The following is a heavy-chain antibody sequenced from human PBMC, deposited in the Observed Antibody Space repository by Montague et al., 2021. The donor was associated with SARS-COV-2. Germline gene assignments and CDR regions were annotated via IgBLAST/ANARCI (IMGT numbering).Heavy chain of an antibody. CDR1: GFTFDGFA. CDR2: VSGDGGST. J-gene: IGHJ4*02. V-gene: IGHV3-43*02. CDR3: AKKGGTTTDFDS. Sequence: SLRLSCAASGFTFDGFAMHWVRQVPGKGLEWISFVSGDGGSTYYAGSVKGRFTISRDNNKNSLYLQMNSLRTEDTALYYCAKKGGTTTDFDSWGQGTLVTVSS. D-gene: IGHD1-1*01.